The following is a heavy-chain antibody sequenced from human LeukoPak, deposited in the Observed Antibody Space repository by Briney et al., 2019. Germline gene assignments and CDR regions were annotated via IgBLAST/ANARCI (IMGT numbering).Heavy chain of an antibody. CDR1: GGSFSGYY. J-gene: IGHJ4*02. D-gene: IGHD3-10*01. Sequence: PSETLSLTCAVYGGSFSGYYWSWIRQPPGKGLEWIGEINHSGSTNYNPSLKSRVTISVDTSKNQFSLKLSSVTAADTAVYYCARAPMDHFDYWGQGTLVTVSS. V-gene: IGHV4-34*01. CDR2: INHSGST. CDR3: ARAPMDHFDY.